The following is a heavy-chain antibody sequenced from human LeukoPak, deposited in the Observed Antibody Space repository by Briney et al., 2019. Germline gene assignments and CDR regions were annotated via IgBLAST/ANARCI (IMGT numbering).Heavy chain of an antibody. D-gene: IGHD3-10*01. CDR1: GFTFNNYA. CDR2: ISGSGGTT. Sequence: PGGSLRLSCAASGFTFNNYAMSWVRQAPGKGLEWVSAISGSGGTTYYADSVKGRFTFSRDNSKNTLYLQMNSLRAEDTAVYYCAKDSSPGSESGSYGFDYWGQGTLVTVSS. V-gene: IGHV3-23*01. CDR3: AKDSSPGSESGSYGFDY. J-gene: IGHJ4*02.